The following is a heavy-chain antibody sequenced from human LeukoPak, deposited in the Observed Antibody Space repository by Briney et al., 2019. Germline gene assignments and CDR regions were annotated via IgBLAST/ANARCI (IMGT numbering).Heavy chain of an antibody. CDR1: GFTFTTYG. Sequence: PGGSLRLSCAASGFTFTTYGMNWVRQAPGKGLEWVSYISSSTSSIYYADSVKGRFTISRDNAKNSLYLQMNSLRAEDTAVYYCAREGVVVSAAVDYWGQGTLVTVSS. CDR3: AREGVVVSAAVDY. D-gene: IGHD2-2*01. J-gene: IGHJ4*02. V-gene: IGHV3-48*04. CDR2: ISSSTSSI.